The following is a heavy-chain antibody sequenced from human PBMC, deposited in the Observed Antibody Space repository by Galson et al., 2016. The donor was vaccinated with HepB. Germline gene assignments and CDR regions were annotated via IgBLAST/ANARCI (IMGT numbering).Heavy chain of an antibody. J-gene: IGHJ4*02. Sequence: SLRLSCAASGFTVSSNYMSWVRQAPGKGLEWVSVIYNDGKTFYADSVKGRFTISRDISRNMVYLQMNRLRAEDSAVYHCAGVHCANDLCYNNPDYWGQGTLVTVSS. CDR2: IYNDGKT. D-gene: IGHD2-8*01. CDR3: AGVHCANDLCYNNPDY. CDR1: GFTVSSNY. V-gene: IGHV3-53*01.